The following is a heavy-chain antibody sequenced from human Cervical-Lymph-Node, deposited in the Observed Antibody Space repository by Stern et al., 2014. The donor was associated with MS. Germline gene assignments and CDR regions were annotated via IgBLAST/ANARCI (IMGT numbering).Heavy chain of an antibody. CDR1: GYPFTNYW. V-gene: IGHV5-51*01. J-gene: IGHJ5*02. D-gene: IGHD3-10*01. CDR2: IYPGDSDT. CDR3: ARHTPYASETYWFDP. Sequence: EVQLVQSGAEVKKPGESLKISCKASGYPFTNYWIGWVRQLPGKGLEWMGNIYPGDSDTRYSPSCQGQVTISVDKSISTAYLQWSSLKASDTAMYYCARHTPYASETYWFDPWGHGTLVTVSS.